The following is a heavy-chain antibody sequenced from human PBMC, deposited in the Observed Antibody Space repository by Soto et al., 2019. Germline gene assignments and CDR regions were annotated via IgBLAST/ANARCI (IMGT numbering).Heavy chain of an antibody. CDR3: AKAVLLRVAYYYYGMDV. CDR2: ISGSGGST. CDR1: GFTFSSYA. V-gene: IGHV3-23*01. Sequence: GGSLRLSCAASGFTFSSYAMSWVRQAPGKGLEWVSAISGSGGSTYYADSVKGRFTISRDNSKNTLYLQMNSLRAEDTAVYYCAKAVLLRVAYYYYGMDVWGQGTTVTVSS. D-gene: IGHD3-10*01. J-gene: IGHJ6*02.